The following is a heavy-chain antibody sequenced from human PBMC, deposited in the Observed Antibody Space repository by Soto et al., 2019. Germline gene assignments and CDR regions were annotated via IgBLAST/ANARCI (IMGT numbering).Heavy chain of an antibody. V-gene: IGHV1-45*02. CDR3: ASGRYDASGYFDY. Sequence: SVKVSCKASGYTFTSCGISWVRQAPGQALEWMGWITPFNGNTKYAQKFQDRVTFTGDTSLNTAYMELSSLRSDDTAMFYCASGRYDASGYFDYWGQGTLVTVSS. J-gene: IGHJ4*02. CDR2: ITPFNGNT. D-gene: IGHD3-22*01. CDR1: GYTFTSCG.